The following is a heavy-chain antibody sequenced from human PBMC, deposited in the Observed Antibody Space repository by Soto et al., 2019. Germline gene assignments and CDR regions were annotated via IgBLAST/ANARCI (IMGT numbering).Heavy chain of an antibody. CDR3: ARDRSYYDPFDY. CDR1: GYTFTSYA. J-gene: IGHJ4*02. CDR2: INAGNGNT. Sequence: ASVKVSCKASGYTFTSYAMHWVRQAPGQRLEWMGWINAGNGNTKYSQKFQGRVTITRDTSASTAYMELSSLRSEDTAVYYCARDRSYYDPFDYWGQGTLVTAPQ. D-gene: IGHD1-26*01. V-gene: IGHV1-3*01.